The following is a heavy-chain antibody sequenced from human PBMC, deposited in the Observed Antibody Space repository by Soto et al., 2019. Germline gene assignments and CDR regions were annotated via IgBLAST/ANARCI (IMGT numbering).Heavy chain of an antibody. Sequence: QVQLQQWGAGLLKPSETLSLTCAVYGGSFSGYYWSWIRQPPGKGLEWIGEINHSGSTNYSPSLKSRVTISVDTSKNQFSLKLSSVTAADTAVYYCARGVSSSSWYGYYYYYYGMDVWGQGTTVTVSS. CDR1: GGSFSGYY. CDR3: ARGVSSSSWYGYYYYYYGMDV. D-gene: IGHD6-13*01. V-gene: IGHV4-34*01. CDR2: INHSGST. J-gene: IGHJ6*02.